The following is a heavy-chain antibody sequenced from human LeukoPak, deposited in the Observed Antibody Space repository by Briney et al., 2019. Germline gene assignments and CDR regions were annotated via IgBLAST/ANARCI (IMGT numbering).Heavy chain of an antibody. CDR3: ARGAAAAYYYMDV. CDR1: GFTFSSYS. Sequence: GGSLRLSCAASGFTFSSYSMNWVRQAPGKGLEWVSYISSSSSTIYYADSVKGRFTISRNNAKNSLYLQMNSLRAEDTAVYYCARGAAAAYYYMDVWGKGTTVTVSS. D-gene: IGHD6-13*01. V-gene: IGHV3-48*01. CDR2: ISSSSSTI. J-gene: IGHJ6*03.